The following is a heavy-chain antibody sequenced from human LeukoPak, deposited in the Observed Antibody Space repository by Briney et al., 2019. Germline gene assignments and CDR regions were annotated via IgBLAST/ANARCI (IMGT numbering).Heavy chain of an antibody. CDR1: GYTFTGYY. Sequence: GASVKVSCKASGYTFTGYYMHWVRQAPGQGLEWMGWINPNSGGTNYAQKFQGRVTMTRDTSISTAYMELSRLRSDDTAVYYCARLGVRIAVAGPHPTNPNDYWGQGTLVTVSS. V-gene: IGHV1-2*02. D-gene: IGHD6-19*01. J-gene: IGHJ4*02. CDR3: ARLGVRIAVAGPHPTNPNDY. CDR2: INPNSGGT.